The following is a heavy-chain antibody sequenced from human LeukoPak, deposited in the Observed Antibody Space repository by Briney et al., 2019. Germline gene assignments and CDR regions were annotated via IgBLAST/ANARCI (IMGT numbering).Heavy chain of an antibody. J-gene: IGHJ4*02. CDR2: IYSSGST. Sequence: SETLSLTCTVSGGSISSYYWSWIRQPPGKGLEWIGYIYSSGSTNYNPSLKSRVIISVDTSKNQFSLKLSPVIAADTAVYYCARVGVDYSGNIIKYYFDYWGQGTLVTVSS. V-gene: IGHV4-59*01. D-gene: IGHD4-23*01. CDR3: ARVGVDYSGNIIKYYFDY. CDR1: GGSISSYY.